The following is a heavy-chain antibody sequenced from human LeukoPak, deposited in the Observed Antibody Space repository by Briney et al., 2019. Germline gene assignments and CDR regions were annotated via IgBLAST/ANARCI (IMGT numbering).Heavy chain of an antibody. CDR3: AREPSR. CDR1: SGSINGYY. V-gene: IGHV4-59*01. Sequence: SETLSLTCTVSSGSINGYYWSWIRQPPGKGLEWVGYISYSGSTNYNPSLKSRVTISVDTSKNQFSLKLSSVTAADTAVYYCAREPSRWGQGTLVTVSS. CDR2: ISYSGST. J-gene: IGHJ4*02.